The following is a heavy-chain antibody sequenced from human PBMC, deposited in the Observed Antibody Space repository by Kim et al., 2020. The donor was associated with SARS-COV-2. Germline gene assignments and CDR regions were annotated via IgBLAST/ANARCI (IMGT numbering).Heavy chain of an antibody. D-gene: IGHD3-10*01. CDR1: GGSISTTSYS. Sequence: SETLSLTCTVSGGSISTTSYSWGWIRQPPGKGLEWIGNIYSSGSTYYSPSLRSRVTLSVDTSKNQFSLRLSSVTAADTALYYCATRAVVRGVITYFDLWGQGPLATVSS. V-gene: IGHV4-39*01. CDR2: IYSSGST. J-gene: IGHJ4*02. CDR3: ATRAVVRGVITYFDL.